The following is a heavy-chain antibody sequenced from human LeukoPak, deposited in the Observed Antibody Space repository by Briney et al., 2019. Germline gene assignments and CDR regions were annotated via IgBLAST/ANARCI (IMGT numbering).Heavy chain of an antibody. CDR2: IYHSGST. CDR3: ARVGYGSGSYFDY. V-gene: IGHV4-4*02. D-gene: IGHD3-10*01. J-gene: IGHJ4*02. CDR1: GGSISSSNW. Sequence: SGTLSLTCAVSGGSISSSNWWSWVRPPPGKGLEWIGEIYHSGSTNYNPSLKSRVTISVDKSKNQFSLKLSSVTAADTAVYYCARVGYGSGSYFDYWGQGTLVTVSS.